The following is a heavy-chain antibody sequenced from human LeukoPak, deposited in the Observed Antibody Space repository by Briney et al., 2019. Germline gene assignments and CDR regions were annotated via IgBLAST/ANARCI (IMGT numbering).Heavy chain of an antibody. V-gene: IGHV1-18*01. CDR2: ISAYNGNT. CDR3: ARITMVRGVIINNWFDP. J-gene: IGHJ5*02. Sequence: VASVKVSCKASGYTFTSYGISRVRQAPGQGLEWMGWISAYNGNTNYAQKLQGRVTMTTDTSTSTAYMELRSLRSDDTAVYYCARITMVRGVIINNWFDPWGQGTLVTVSS. CDR1: GYTFTSYG. D-gene: IGHD3-10*01.